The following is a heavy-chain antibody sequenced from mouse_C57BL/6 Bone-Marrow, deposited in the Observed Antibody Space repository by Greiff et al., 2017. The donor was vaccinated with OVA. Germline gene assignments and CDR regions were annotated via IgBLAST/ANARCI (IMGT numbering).Heavy chain of an antibody. CDR1: GFTFSDYG. CDR3: ARINYWYFDV. J-gene: IGHJ1*03. Sequence: EVMLVESGGGLVKPGGSLKLSCAASGFTFSDYGMHWVRQAPEKGLEWVAYISSGSSTIYYADTVQGRFTISIDTAKNPLFLQMTRLRSEDTAMEYCARINYWYFDVWGTGTTVTVSS. V-gene: IGHV5-17*01. CDR2: ISSGSSTI.